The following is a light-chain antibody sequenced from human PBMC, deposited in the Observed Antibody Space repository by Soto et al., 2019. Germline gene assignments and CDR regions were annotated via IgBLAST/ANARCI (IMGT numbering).Light chain of an antibody. V-gene: IGLV1-44*01. CDR2: SNY. CDR3: AAWDDILNGYV. J-gene: IGLJ1*01. Sequence: LLPGTAPKLVIYSNYDRPSGVPDRFSGSTSGTSASLVIRGLQSEDEADYYCAAWDDILNGYVFGGGTKVT.